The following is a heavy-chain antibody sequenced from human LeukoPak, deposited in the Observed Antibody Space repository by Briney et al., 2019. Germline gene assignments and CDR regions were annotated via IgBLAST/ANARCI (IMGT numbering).Heavy chain of an antibody. Sequence: PGGSLRLSCAASGFTFSSYDFHWVRQAPGKGLEGVAFIWYDGSSKSYADSVEGRFTISRDNSKNTLYLQMNSLRPEDTAVYYCVKLWGYRGSHPDAFDIWGQGTMVTVSS. CDR1: GFTFSSYD. CDR3: VKLWGYRGSHPDAFDI. J-gene: IGHJ3*02. D-gene: IGHD1-26*01. V-gene: IGHV3-30*02. CDR2: IWYDGSSK.